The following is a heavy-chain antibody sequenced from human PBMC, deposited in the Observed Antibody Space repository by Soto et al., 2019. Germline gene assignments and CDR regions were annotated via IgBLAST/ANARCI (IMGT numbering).Heavy chain of an antibody. CDR1: GGSISSYY. J-gene: IGHJ3*02. V-gene: IGHV4-4*07. D-gene: IGHD6-19*01. Sequence: PSETLSLTCTVSGGSISSYYWSWIRQPAGKGLEWIGRIYTSGSTNYNPSLKSRVTMSVDTSKNQFSLKLSSVTAADTAVYYCARQWLVAVDDAFDIWGQGTMVTVSS. CDR3: ARQWLVAVDDAFDI. CDR2: IYTSGST.